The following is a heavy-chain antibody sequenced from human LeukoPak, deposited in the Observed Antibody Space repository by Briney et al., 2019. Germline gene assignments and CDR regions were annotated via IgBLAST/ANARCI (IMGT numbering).Heavy chain of an antibody. V-gene: IGHV3-20*01. D-gene: IGHD3-22*01. CDR2: INWNGGST. CDR3: ARDQYYYDSSGYYYRDYFDY. CDR1: GFTFDDYG. J-gene: IGHJ4*02. Sequence: GGSLRLSCAASGFTFDDYGMSWVRQAPGKGLEWVSGINWNGGSTGYADSVKGRFTISRDNAKNSLYLQMNSLRAEDTALYHCARDQYYYDSSGYYYRDYFDYWGQGTLVTVSS.